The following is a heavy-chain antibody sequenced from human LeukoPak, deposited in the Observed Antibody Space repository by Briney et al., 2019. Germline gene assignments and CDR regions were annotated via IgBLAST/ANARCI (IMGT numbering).Heavy chain of an antibody. V-gene: IGHV3-21*01. D-gene: IGHD6-19*01. CDR1: GFTFSSYS. J-gene: IGHJ4*02. CDR2: ISSRSSYI. CDR3: ARVSDERWSSGWYVDY. Sequence: GGSLRLSCAASGFTFSSYSMNWVRQAPGKGLEWVSSISSRSSYIYYADSVKGRFTISRDNAKNSLYLQMNSLRAEDTAVYYCARVSDERWSSGWYVDYWGQGTLVTVSS.